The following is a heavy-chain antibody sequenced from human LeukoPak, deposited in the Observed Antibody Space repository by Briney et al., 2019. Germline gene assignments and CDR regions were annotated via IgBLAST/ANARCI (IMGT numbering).Heavy chain of an antibody. J-gene: IGHJ4*02. CDR3: ARDRPSVAAAGTSVDFDY. CDR2: IYSSGTT. V-gene: IGHV4-4*07. Sequence: SETLSLTCTVSGGSISGYYWNWIRQPAGKGLEWIGRIYSSGTTDDNPSLKSRVTISVDTSKNQFSLKLSSVTAADTAVYYCARDRPSVAAAGTSVDFDYWGQGTLVTVSS. D-gene: IGHD6-13*01. CDR1: GGSISGYY.